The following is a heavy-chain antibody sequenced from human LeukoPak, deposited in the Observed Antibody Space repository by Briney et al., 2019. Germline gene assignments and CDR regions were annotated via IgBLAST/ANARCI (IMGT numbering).Heavy chain of an antibody. Sequence: SETLSLTCTVSGVSLGSSYWAWIRQPPGKGLEWIGYICNSGNINYNPSLKSRVTISIDTSKNQFSLKLSSVTAADTAVYYCARGPSRYYGSGSYYMSWGQGTLVTVSS. D-gene: IGHD3-10*01. J-gene: IGHJ4*02. V-gene: IGHV4-59*12. CDR1: GVSLGSSY. CDR3: ARGPSRYYGSGSYYMS. CDR2: ICNSGNI.